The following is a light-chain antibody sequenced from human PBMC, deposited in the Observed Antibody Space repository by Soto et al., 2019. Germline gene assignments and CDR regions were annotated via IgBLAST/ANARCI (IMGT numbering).Light chain of an antibody. CDR2: RAS. CDR1: PGITSW. CDR3: QQTTTFPLT. Sequence: DLQMTQSPSSVSASVGDRVTITCRASPGITSWLAWYQQKPGKAPKLLIYRASNLQSGVPSRFSGSGSGTDFTLTISGLQPADFATYYCQQTTTFPLTFGGGTKVEIK. J-gene: IGKJ4*01. V-gene: IGKV1-12*01.